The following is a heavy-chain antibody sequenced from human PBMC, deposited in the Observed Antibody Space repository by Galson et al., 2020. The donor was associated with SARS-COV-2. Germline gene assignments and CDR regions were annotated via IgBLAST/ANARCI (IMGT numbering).Heavy chain of an antibody. CDR1: GYSFTTYW. Sequence: GESLKISCRGSGYSFTTYWIAWVRQMPGKGLEWMGIIYPGDSDTRYSPSFQGQVTISADKSIRTAYLQWSSLKASDTAMYYCARRVAGGSDIYHNTCFDPWGQGTLVTVSS. CDR3: ARRVAGGSDIYHNTCFDP. D-gene: IGHD2-15*01. CDR2: IYPGDSDT. V-gene: IGHV5-51*01. J-gene: IGHJ5*02.